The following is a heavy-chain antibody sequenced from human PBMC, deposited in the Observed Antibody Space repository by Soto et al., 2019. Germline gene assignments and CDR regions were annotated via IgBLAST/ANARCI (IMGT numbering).Heavy chain of an antibody. CDR3: ARGQRDCSGGSCYSRNWFDP. Sequence: QVQLQQWGAGLLKPSETLSLTCAVYGGSFSGYYWSWIRQPPGKGLEWIGEINHSGSTNYNPSLKGRVTISVDTSKNQFSLKLSSVTAADTAVYYCARGQRDCSGGSCYSRNWFDPWGQGTLVTVSS. V-gene: IGHV4-34*01. CDR1: GGSFSGYY. CDR2: INHSGST. J-gene: IGHJ5*02. D-gene: IGHD2-15*01.